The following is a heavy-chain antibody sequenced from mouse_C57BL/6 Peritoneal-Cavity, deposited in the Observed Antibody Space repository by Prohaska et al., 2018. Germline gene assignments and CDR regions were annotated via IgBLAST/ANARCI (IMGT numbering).Heavy chain of an antibody. CDR3: MRYGNYWYFDV. Sequence: EVQLLETGGVLVQPGGSRGLSCEGSGFTFSGFWMSWVRQTPGKTLEWIGDINSDCSAINYAPSIKDRFTIFRDNDKSTLYLQMSNVRSEDTATYFCMRYGNYWYFDVWGTGPPVTVSS. CDR1: GFTFSGFW. J-gene: IGHJ1*03. V-gene: IGHV11-2*01. CDR2: INSDCSAI. D-gene: IGHD2-1*01.